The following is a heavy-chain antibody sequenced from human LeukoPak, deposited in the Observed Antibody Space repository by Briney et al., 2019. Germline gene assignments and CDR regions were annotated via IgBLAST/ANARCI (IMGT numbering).Heavy chain of an antibody. CDR2: IDRNGDST. Sequence: PGGSLRLSCAASGFTFDDYGMSWVRQAPGKGLEWVSGIDRNGDSTGYADSVEGRFTISRDNAKNTVYLQMNSLRVEDTAVYYCARDAAFYYGSGRFQHWGQGTLVTVSS. D-gene: IGHD3-10*01. CDR3: ARDAAFYYGSGRFQH. CDR1: GFTFDDYG. V-gene: IGHV3-20*04. J-gene: IGHJ1*01.